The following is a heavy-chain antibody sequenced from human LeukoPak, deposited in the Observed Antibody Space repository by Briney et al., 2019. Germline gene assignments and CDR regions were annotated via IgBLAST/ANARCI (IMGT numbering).Heavy chain of an antibody. CDR1: GGSISTYY. Sequence: SETLSLTCTVSGGSISTYYWSWIRQPPGKGLEWIGEINHSGSTNYNPSLKSRVTISVDTSKNQFSLKLSSVTAADTAVYYCARGGQIYDYVWGSYRYNGVYFDYWGQGTLVTVSS. V-gene: IGHV4-34*01. D-gene: IGHD3-16*02. J-gene: IGHJ4*02. CDR2: INHSGST. CDR3: ARGGQIYDYVWGSYRYNGVYFDY.